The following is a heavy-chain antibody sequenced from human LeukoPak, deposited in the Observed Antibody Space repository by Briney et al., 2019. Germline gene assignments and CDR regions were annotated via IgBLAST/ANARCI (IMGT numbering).Heavy chain of an antibody. V-gene: IGHV3-23*01. J-gene: IGHJ3*02. Sequence: GGSLRLSCAASGFTYSSYAMSWVRQAPGKGLEWVSVISGNGGTTYYADSVKGRFTISRDNSKNTLYLQMNSLRAEDTAVYYCAKGLMEADSSGWNSVVGFDIWGQGTLVTVSS. D-gene: IGHD6-19*01. CDR2: ISGNGGTT. CDR1: GFTYSSYA. CDR3: AKGLMEADSSGWNSVVGFDI.